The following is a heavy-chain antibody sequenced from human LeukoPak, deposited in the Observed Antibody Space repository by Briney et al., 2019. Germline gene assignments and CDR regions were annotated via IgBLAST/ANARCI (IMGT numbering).Heavy chain of an antibody. J-gene: IGHJ4*02. D-gene: IGHD3-3*01. CDR3: AKVRVLRFLEWLFDY. V-gene: IGHV3-23*01. CDR2: ISGSGGST. Sequence: GGSLRLSCAASGFTFSSYAMSWVRQAPGKGLEWVSAISGSGGSTYYADSVKGRFTISRDNSKNTLYLQMNSLRAEDTAVYYCAKVRVLRFLEWLFDYWGQGTLVTVSS. CDR1: GFTFSSYA.